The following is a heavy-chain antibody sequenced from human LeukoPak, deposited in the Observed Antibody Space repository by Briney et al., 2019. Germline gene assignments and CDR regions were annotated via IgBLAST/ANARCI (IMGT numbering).Heavy chain of an antibody. CDR1: GFSFSDYA. D-gene: IGHD3-22*01. CDR2: ITGSGGVT. J-gene: IGHJ4*02. Sequence: GGSLRLSCPASGFSFSDYAMAWVRQAPGKGLEWVSVITGSGGVTHYAGSVKGRFTISRDNSKNTLYLQMNSLRVEDTARYYCAKDGLYYDGSTHIYYFDYWGQGTLVAVSS. V-gene: IGHV3-23*01. CDR3: AKDGLYYDGSTHIYYFDY.